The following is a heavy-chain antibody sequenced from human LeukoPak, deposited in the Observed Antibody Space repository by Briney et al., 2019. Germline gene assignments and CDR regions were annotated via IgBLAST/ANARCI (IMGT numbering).Heavy chain of an antibody. CDR2: ISGSGGST. CDR1: GFTFSSYA. V-gene: IGHV3-23*01. CDR3: AKASFIVVVTAIDAFDI. Sequence: GGSLRLSXAASGFTFSSYAMSWVRQAPGKGMEWVSAISGSGGSTYYADSVKGRFTISRDNSKNTLYLQMNSLRAEDTAVYYCAKASFIVVVTAIDAFDIWGQGTMVTVSS. J-gene: IGHJ3*02. D-gene: IGHD2-21*02.